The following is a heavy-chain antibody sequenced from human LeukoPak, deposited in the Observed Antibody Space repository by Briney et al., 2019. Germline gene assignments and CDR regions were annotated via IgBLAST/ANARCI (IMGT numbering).Heavy chain of an antibody. V-gene: IGHV3-23*01. CDR2: ISGSGGNT. D-gene: IGHD3-9*01. CDR3: TTALNFDILTGLYQPIAAFDV. Sequence: GGSLRLSCAASGFTFSSYAMTWVRQAPGKGLEWVSAISGSGGNTYYADSVKGRFTISRDNAKNSLYLQMSSLITDDTGVYYCTTALNFDILTGLYQPIAAFDVWGQGTLVTVSS. J-gene: IGHJ3*01. CDR1: GFTFSSYA.